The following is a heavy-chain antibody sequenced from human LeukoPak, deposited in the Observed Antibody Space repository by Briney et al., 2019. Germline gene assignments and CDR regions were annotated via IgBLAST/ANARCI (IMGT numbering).Heavy chain of an antibody. D-gene: IGHD3-3*01. CDR3: ARDDFWSGSTRGGFDL. J-gene: IGHJ5*02. V-gene: IGHV4-61*01. CDR2: IYYSGST. Sequence: SETLSLTCTVSGGSVSSGSYYWSWIRQPPGKGLEWIGYIYYSGSTNYNPSLKSRVTISVDTSKNQFSLKLSSVTAADTAVYYCARDDFWSGSTRGGFDLWGQGTLVTVSS. CDR1: GGSVSSGSYY.